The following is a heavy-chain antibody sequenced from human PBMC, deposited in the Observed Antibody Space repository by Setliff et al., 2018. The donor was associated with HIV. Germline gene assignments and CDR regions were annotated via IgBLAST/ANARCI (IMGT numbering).Heavy chain of an antibody. CDR3: ARVTSVTPASYYFDS. J-gene: IGHJ4*02. V-gene: IGHV3-64*02. CDR1: GFTFSNYA. D-gene: IGHD4-17*01. Sequence: GGSLRLSCAASGFTFSNYAMYWVRQAAGKGLEYVSSISGTGGLTSYADFVKGRFTISRDNFKNTVFLQMDGLRLEDTAVYYCARVTSVTPASYYFDSWGQGTQVTVPQ. CDR2: ISGTGGLT.